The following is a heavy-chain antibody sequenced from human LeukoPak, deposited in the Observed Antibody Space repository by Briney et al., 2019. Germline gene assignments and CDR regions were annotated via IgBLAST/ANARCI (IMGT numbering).Heavy chain of an antibody. D-gene: IGHD5-24*01. CDR3: ARGDGYNFFDY. Sequence: GGSLRLSCAASAASGFTLSSYWMHWVRQAPGKGLVWVSRINTDGSSTNYADSVKGRFTISRDNAKNTLYLQMNSLRAEDTAVYYCARGDGYNFFDYWGQGTLVTVSS. V-gene: IGHV3-74*01. CDR2: INTDGSST. CDR1: GFTLSSYW. J-gene: IGHJ4*02.